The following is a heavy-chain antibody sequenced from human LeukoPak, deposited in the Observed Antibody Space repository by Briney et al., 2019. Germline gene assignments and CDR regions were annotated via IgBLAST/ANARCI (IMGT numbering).Heavy chain of an antibody. D-gene: IGHD3-16*01. CDR3: ARDQGGVGY. J-gene: IGHJ4*02. V-gene: IGHV3-48*01. CDR2: ISSFSGTI. Sequence: GGSLRLSCVASGITFSIYSMNWVRQAPGKGLEWVSYISSFSGTINYADSVKGRFTISRDDAKNSLYLQMNSLRAEDTAVYYCARDQGGVGYWGQGTLVTVSS. CDR1: GITFSIYS.